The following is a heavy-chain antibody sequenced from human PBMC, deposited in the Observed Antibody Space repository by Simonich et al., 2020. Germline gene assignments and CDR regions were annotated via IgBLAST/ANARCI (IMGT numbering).Heavy chain of an antibody. Sequence: QVQLVQSGAEVKKPGASVKVSCKASGYTFTGYYMHWVRQAPGQGLEGMRRKNPTRGVTNDAQKFQGRVTMTRYTSISTAYMELSRLRAVDTAVYYCARWPSIPASYGSGSYFDYWGQGTLVTVSS. D-gene: IGHD3-10*01. J-gene: IGHJ4*02. CDR1: GYTFTGYY. CDR2: KNPTRGVT. CDR3: ARWPSIPASYGSGSYFDY. V-gene: IGHV1-2*02.